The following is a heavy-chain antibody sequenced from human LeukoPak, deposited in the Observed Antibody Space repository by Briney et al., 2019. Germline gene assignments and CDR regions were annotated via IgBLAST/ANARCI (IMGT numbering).Heavy chain of an antibody. D-gene: IGHD6-6*01. CDR2: IYTSGST. Sequence: SETLSLTCTVSNVSISSGSHYWNWIRQPAGKGLEWIGRIYTSGSTNYNPSLKSRVTMSVDTSKNQFSLKLSSVTAADTAVYYCARGPRGSSSPFDYWGQGTLVTVSS. V-gene: IGHV4-61*02. J-gene: IGHJ4*02. CDR1: NVSISSGSHY. CDR3: ARGPRGSSSPFDY.